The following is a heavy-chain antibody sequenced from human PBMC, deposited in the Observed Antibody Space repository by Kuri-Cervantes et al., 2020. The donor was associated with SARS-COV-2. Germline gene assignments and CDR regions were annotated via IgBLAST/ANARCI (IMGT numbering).Heavy chain of an antibody. CDR1: GFTLSDYY. J-gene: IGHJ6*02. CDR3: ARDEEGSSWSSYYHYYGMDV. V-gene: IGHV3-11*01. D-gene: IGHD6-13*01. CDR2: ISSSGSTI. Sequence: SLKISCAASGFTLSDYYMSWIRQAPGKGLEWVSYISSSGSTIYYADSVKGRFTISRDNAKNSLYLQMNSLRAEDTAVYYCARDEEGSSWSSYYHYYGMDVWGQGTTVTVSS.